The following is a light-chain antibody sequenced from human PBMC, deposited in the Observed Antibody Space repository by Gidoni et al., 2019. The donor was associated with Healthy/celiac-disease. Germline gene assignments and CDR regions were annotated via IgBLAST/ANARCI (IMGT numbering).Light chain of an antibody. CDR3: QAWDSSTLV. Sequence: SYALTQPPSVSVSPGQTASITCSGDKLGDKYACWYQQKPGQSPVLVIYQDSKRPSGIPERFSGSNSGNTATLTISGTQAMDEADYYCQAWDSSTLVFGGGTKLTGL. CDR1: KLGDKY. V-gene: IGLV3-1*01. CDR2: QDS. J-gene: IGLJ2*01.